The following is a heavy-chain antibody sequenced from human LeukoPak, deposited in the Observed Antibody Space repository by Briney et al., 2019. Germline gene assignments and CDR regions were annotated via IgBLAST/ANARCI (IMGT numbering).Heavy chain of an antibody. CDR1: GFTFSSYS. CDR3: ARDETIVASMGGGY. J-gene: IGHJ4*02. Sequence: PGGSLRLSCAASGFTFSSYSMNWVRQAPGKGLEWVSSISSSSSTIYYTDSVKGRLTISRDNAKNSLYLQMSSLRAEDTAVYYCARDETIVASMGGGYWGQGTLVTVSS. D-gene: IGHD5-12*01. CDR2: ISSSSSTI. V-gene: IGHV3-48*04.